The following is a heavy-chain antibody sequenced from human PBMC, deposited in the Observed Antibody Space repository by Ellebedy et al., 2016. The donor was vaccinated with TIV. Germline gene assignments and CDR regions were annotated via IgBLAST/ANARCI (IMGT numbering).Heavy chain of an antibody. Sequence: GESLKISCAASGITFSNYGMNWVRQAPGKGLEWVSSMSSSPTYIYYADSVKGRFTISRDNAKNPLYLQMNSLRAEDTAVYYCARQTYYSDAYGYYAFDYWGQGALVTVSS. CDR3: ARQTYYSDAYGYYAFDY. J-gene: IGHJ4*02. V-gene: IGHV3-21*01. CDR2: MSSSPTYI. CDR1: GITFSNYG. D-gene: IGHD3-22*01.